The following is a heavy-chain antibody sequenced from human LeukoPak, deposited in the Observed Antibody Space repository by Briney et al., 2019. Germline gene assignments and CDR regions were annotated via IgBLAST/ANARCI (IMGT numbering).Heavy chain of an antibody. J-gene: IGHJ4*02. Sequence: PSETRSLTCTVSGGSISSSTYYWGWIRQPPGKGLEWIGGIYYSGSTWYNPSLKSRVTISVDTSKNQFSLKLSSVTAADTAVYYCARTRYTYHSGSGNFYTRTEFDYWGQGTLVTVSS. V-gene: IGHV4-39*01. CDR1: GGSISSSTYY. CDR2: IYYSGST. D-gene: IGHD3-10*01. CDR3: ARTRYTYHSGSGNFYTRTEFDY.